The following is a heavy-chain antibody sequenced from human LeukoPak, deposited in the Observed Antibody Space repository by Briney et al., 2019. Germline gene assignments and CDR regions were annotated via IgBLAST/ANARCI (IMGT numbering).Heavy chain of an antibody. D-gene: IGHD3-10*01. CDR1: GFTFSSYE. V-gene: IGHV3-48*03. CDR2: ISSSGSTI. Sequence: GGSLRLSCAASGFTFSSYEMNWVRQAPGKGLEWVSYISSSGSTIYYADSVKGRFTISRDNAKNSLYLQMNSLRAEDTAVYYCAMGYGSGSYYSPPFDYWGQGTLVTVSS. J-gene: IGHJ4*02. CDR3: AMGYGSGSYYSPPFDY.